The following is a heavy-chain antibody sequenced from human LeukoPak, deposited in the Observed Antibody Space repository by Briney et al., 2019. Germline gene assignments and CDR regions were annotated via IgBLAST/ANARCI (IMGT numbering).Heavy chain of an antibody. CDR3: ARGSIAARRDFDY. J-gene: IGHJ4*02. CDR2: IYYSGST. CDR1: SGSISSYY. V-gene: IGHV4-59*01. D-gene: IGHD6-6*01. Sequence: SETLSLTCTVSSGSISSYYWSWIRQPPGKGLEWIGYIYYSGSTNYNPSLKSRVTISVDTSKNQFSLKLSSVTAADTAVYYCARGSIAARRDFDYWGQGTLVTVSS.